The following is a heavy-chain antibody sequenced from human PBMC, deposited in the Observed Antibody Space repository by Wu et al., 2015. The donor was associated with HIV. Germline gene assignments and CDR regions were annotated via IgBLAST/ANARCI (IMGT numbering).Heavy chain of an antibody. CDR3: ARDVGSAYYYYLDV. CDR1: GYTFSDYY. J-gene: IGHJ6*03. Sequence: QVQLLQSGAEVKKPGASVKVSCNASGYTFSDYYIHWVRQAPGQGLEWMGWINPNSGGTSYAQKFQGRVTMTRDTSVTTVYMELSRLKSDDTAVYYCARDVGSAYYYYLDVWGKGTTVTISS. V-gene: IGHV1-2*02. D-gene: IGHD1-26*01. CDR2: INPNSGGT.